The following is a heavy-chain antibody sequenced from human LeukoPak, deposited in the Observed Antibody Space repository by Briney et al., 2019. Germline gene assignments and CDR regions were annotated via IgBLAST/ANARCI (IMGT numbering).Heavy chain of an antibody. CDR3: ARAGINNWFDP. CDR2: IYYSGST. D-gene: IGHD6-13*01. V-gene: IGHV4-30-4*08. J-gene: IGHJ5*02. CDR1: GGSISSGDYY. Sequence: PSETLSLTYTVSGGSISSGDYYWSWIRQPPGKGLEWIGYIYYSGSTYYDPSLKSRVTISVDTSKNQFSLKLSSVTAADTAVYYCARAGINNWFDPWGQGTLVTVSS.